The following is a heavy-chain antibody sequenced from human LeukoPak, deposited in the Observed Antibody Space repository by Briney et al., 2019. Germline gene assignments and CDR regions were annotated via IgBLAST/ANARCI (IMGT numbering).Heavy chain of an antibody. CDR1: GFTFSNYA. D-gene: IGHD6-13*01. J-gene: IGHJ4*02. Sequence: SGGSLRLSRAASGFTFSNYAMHWVRQAPGKGLEWVAVISYDGSNKYYTDSVKGRFTISRDNSKNTLYLQMNSLRAEDTAVYYCAKTHSSSWSGFDYWGQGTLVTVSS. V-gene: IGHV3-30-3*02. CDR2: ISYDGSNK. CDR3: AKTHSSSWSGFDY.